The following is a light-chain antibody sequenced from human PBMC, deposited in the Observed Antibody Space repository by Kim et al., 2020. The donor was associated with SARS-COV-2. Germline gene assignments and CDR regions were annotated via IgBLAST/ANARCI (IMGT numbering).Light chain of an antibody. Sequence: SPGERATLSCRASQSISHHLAWYQQKRGQAPRLLIYDASNRATGIPARFSGSGSGTDFNLTISSLEPEDSAVYYCQQRFDWPPLTFGGGTKVDSK. CDR2: DAS. J-gene: IGKJ4*01. CDR1: QSISHH. V-gene: IGKV3-11*01. CDR3: QQRFDWPPLT.